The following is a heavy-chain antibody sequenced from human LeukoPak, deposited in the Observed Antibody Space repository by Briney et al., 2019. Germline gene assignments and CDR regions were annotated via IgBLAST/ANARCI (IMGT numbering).Heavy chain of an antibody. V-gene: IGHV3-48*01. Sequence: PGGSLRLSCAASGFTLRSYSMNWVRQAPGKGLEWVSYINSGSSTIYYADSVKGRFTISRDNSKNTLYLQMNSLRAEDTAVYYCAKGSRALRRYYYDSSGYPGTLDYWGQGTLVTVSS. D-gene: IGHD3-22*01. J-gene: IGHJ4*02. CDR1: GFTLRSYS. CDR2: INSGSSTI. CDR3: AKGSRALRRYYYDSSGYPGTLDY.